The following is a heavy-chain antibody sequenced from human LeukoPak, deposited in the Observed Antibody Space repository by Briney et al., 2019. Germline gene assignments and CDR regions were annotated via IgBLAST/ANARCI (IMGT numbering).Heavy chain of an antibody. CDR1: GGSISSGSYY. V-gene: IGHV4-61*02. Sequence: SQTLSLTCTVSGGSISSGSYYWSWIRQPAGKGLEWIGRIYTSGSTNYNPSLQSRVTISVDTSKNQFSLKLSSVTAADTAVYYCARGPDEQWLVPFDYWGQGTLVTVSS. D-gene: IGHD6-19*01. CDR3: ARGPDEQWLVPFDY. J-gene: IGHJ4*02. CDR2: IYTSGST.